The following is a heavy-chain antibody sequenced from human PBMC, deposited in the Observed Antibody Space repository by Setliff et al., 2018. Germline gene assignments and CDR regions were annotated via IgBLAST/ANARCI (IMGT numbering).Heavy chain of an antibody. CDR2: IYYSGST. D-gene: IGHD6-19*01. J-gene: IGHJ6*02. Sequence: SETLSLTCTVSGGSISSSSYYWGWIRQPPGKGLEWIGSIYYSGSTYYNPSLKSRVTISVDTSKNQFSLKLSSVTAADTAVYYCARVSQYSSGWYYYYYGMDVWGRGTTVTVSS. V-gene: IGHV4-39*07. CDR3: ARVSQYSSGWYYYYYGMDV. CDR1: GGSISSSSYY.